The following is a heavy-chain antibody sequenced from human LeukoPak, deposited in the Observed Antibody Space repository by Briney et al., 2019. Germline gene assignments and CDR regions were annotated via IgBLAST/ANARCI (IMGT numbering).Heavy chain of an antibody. Sequence: SDTLSLTCAVSGYSISSSNYWGWIRQPPGKGLEWIGHIYYSGSIYYNPSLKSRVTMSVDTSKNQFSLKLSSVTAVDTAVYYCARKATTGPTKAAFDIWSQGTMVTVSS. CDR2: IYYSGSI. J-gene: IGHJ3*02. CDR1: GYSISSSNY. CDR3: ARKATTGPTKAAFDI. D-gene: IGHD4-17*01. V-gene: IGHV4-28*05.